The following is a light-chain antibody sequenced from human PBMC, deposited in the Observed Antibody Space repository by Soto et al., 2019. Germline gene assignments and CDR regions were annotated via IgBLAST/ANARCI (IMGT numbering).Light chain of an antibody. CDR1: QSVSSN. CDR3: QQYNNWPRT. CDR2: GAS. J-gene: IGKJ1*01. V-gene: IGKV3-15*01. Sequence: EIVMTQSPATLSVSPGERATLSCRASQSVSSNLAWYQQKPGQAPRLLIYGASTRATGIPARFSGSGSGTEFTLTISSLHSEDSEVYYCQQYNNWPRTFGQGTKV.